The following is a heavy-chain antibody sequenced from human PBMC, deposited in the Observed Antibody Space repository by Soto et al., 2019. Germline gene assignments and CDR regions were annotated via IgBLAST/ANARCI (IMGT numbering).Heavy chain of an antibody. D-gene: IGHD3-3*01. V-gene: IGHV3-74*01. Sequence: EVQLVESGGGLVQSGGSLRLACAASGFTFRNYWMHWVRQAPGKGLVWVSRIRDYGRINYADSVKGRFTISRDDAKSELYRQMNNLRAEDTAVYYCARGGVEPFDYWGQGALVTVSS. J-gene: IGHJ4*02. CDR1: GFTFRNYW. CDR3: ARGGVEPFDY. CDR2: IRDYGRI.